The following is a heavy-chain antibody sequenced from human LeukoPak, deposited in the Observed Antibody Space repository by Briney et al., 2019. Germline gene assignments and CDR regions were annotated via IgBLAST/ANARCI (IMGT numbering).Heavy chain of an antibody. D-gene: IGHD6-19*01. Sequence: GGSLRLSCAASGFTFSSYAMHWVRQAPGKGLEWVAVISYDGSNKYYADSVKGRFTISRDNSKNTLYLQMNNLRAEDTAVYYCARGDDSSGWYEDTPGVYWGQGTLVTVSS. CDR1: GFTFSSYA. V-gene: IGHV3-30*01. CDR3: ARGDDSSGWYEDTPGVY. J-gene: IGHJ4*02. CDR2: ISYDGSNK.